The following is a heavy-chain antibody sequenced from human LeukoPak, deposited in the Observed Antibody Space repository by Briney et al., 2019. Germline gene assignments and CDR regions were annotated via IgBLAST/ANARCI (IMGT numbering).Heavy chain of an antibody. J-gene: IGHJ4*02. V-gene: IGHV4-59*12. CDR2: IYHSGST. Sequence: SETLSLTCTVSGGSISSYYWSWIRQPPGKGLEWIGYIYHSGSTYYNPSLKSRVTISVDRSKNQFSLKLSSVTAADTAVYYCASGDPYYFDYWGQGTLVTVSS. CDR3: ASGDPYYFDY. D-gene: IGHD2-21*02. CDR1: GGSISSYY.